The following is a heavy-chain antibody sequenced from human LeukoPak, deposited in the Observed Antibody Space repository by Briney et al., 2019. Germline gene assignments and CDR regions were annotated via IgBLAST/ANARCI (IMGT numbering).Heavy chain of an antibody. V-gene: IGHV4-59*08. CDR1: GASISSYC. CDR2: IYYDGST. J-gene: IGHJ3*02. Sequence: PSETLSLTCTVSGASISSYCWSWIRQPPGKGLERIGYIYYDGSTNYNPSLKSRVTISVDTSKNQFSLKLNSVTAADTAVYYCARQPIVQRTYAFDIWGQGTMVTVSS. D-gene: IGHD3-16*02. CDR3: ARQPIVQRTYAFDI.